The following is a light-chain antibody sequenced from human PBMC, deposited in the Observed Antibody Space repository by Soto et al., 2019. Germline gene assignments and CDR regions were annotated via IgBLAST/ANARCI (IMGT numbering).Light chain of an antibody. Sequence: DVVMTQSPLSLPVTLGQPASISCRSNQSLVYSDGNTYLNWFQQRPGQSPRRLIYKVSNRDSGVPDRFSGSGSGTDFTLKISRVEAEDVGVYYCMQATHLPLTFGGGTKVEIK. CDR3: MQATHLPLT. V-gene: IGKV2-30*01. J-gene: IGKJ4*01. CDR1: QSLVYSDGNTY. CDR2: KVS.